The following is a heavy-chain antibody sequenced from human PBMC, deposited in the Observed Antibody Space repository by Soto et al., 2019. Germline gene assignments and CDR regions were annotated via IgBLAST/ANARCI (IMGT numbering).Heavy chain of an antibody. J-gene: IGHJ5*02. CDR1: GTSMSRHF. Sequence: SETLSLTCTVSGTSMSRHFWSWMRQPPGKGLEWIGYGYYSGSTLYNPSLKSRVTISLDTSKNHFSLRLNSVTSADTAVYYCARGVYLSLVRTGWFDPWGQGTLVTVSS. D-gene: IGHD3-10*01. CDR3: ARGVYLSLVRTGWFDP. CDR2: GYYSGST. V-gene: IGHV4-59*11.